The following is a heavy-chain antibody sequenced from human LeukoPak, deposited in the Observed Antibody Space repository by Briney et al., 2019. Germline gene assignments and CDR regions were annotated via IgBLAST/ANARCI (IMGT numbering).Heavy chain of an antibody. D-gene: IGHD3-10*01. CDR1: GSMYNYY. J-gene: IGHJ5*02. V-gene: IGHV4-59*08. CDR3: ARAPLDYGSGSYYDP. CDR2: IYYYGNT. Sequence: SETLSLTCTVSGSMYNYYWSWIRQPPGKGLEWIGWIYYYGNTNYNPSLESRVTMSLDTSQNQFSLKLSSVTAADTAVYYCARAPLDYGSGSYYDPWGQGTLVTVSS.